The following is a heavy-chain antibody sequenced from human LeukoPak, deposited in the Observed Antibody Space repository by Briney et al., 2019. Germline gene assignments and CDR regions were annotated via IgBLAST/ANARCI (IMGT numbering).Heavy chain of an antibody. CDR1: GGSISSSSYY. D-gene: IGHD2-2*01. J-gene: IGHJ6*02. CDR2: IYYSGST. CDR3: ARDRRRTQNYGMDV. V-gene: IGHV4-39*07. Sequence: SETLSLTCTVSGGSISSSSYYWGWIRQPPGKGLEWIGSIYYSGSTYYNPSLKSRVTISVDTSKNQFSLKLSSVTAADTAVYYCARDRRRTQNYGMDVWGQGTTVTVSS.